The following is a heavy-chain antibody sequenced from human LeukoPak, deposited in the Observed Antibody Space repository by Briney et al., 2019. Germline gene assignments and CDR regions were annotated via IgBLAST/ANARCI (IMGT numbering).Heavy chain of an antibody. Sequence: GGSLRLSCAASGFTFSSYSMNWVRQAPGKGLEWVSSISSSSSYIYYADSMKGRFTISRDNAKNSLYLQMNSLRAEETAVYYCARAGILVAGTDWYFDLWGRGTLVTVSS. D-gene: IGHD6-19*01. J-gene: IGHJ2*01. V-gene: IGHV3-21*01. CDR3: ARAGILVAGTDWYFDL. CDR2: ISSSSSYI. CDR1: GFTFSSYS.